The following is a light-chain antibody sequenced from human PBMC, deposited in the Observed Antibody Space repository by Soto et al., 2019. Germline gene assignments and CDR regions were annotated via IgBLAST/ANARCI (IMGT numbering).Light chain of an antibody. CDR3: MQSTLLAWT. CDR2: KIS. J-gene: IGKJ1*01. V-gene: IGKV2-30*01. Sequence: DVVMTQSPLSLPVTLGQPASISCSSSQILVYRDGKTYFNWYQQRPGQHPRRLMYKISYRDSGVPDRFSGSVSVTYFTMQIIRVQAEDFGFYDSMQSTLLAWTFGQGTKVEIK. CDR1: QILVYRDGKTY.